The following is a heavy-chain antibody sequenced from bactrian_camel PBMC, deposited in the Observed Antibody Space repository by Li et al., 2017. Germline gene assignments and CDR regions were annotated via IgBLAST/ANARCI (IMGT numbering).Heavy chain of an antibody. CDR1: GYTYSSNC. J-gene: IGHJ4*01. V-gene: IGHV3S25*01. CDR2: IYTSGSSP. D-gene: IGHD5*01. CDR3: AASFQAGVGCEFNY. Sequence: QLVESGGGSVQAGGSLRLSCAASGYTYSSNCMGWFRQAPGKEREGVAAIYTSGSSPYYADSVKGRFTISQDNAKNTVYLQMNSLKPEDTAMYYCAASFQAGVGCEFNYWGQGTQVTVS.